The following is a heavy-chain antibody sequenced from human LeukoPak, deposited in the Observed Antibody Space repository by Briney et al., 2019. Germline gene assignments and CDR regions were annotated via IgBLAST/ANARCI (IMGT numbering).Heavy chain of an antibody. Sequence: GGSLRLSCAVSGFTLRSYGMHWVRQAPGKGLGWVAGVWFDGSKKSYADSVKGRFTISRDSSKNTLSLQMNSLRSEDTAVSYCARGYGNSGYNYFDYWGQGTLLTVSS. CDR1: GFTLRSYG. D-gene: IGHD2/OR15-2a*01. CDR3: ARGYGNSGYNYFDY. J-gene: IGHJ4*02. CDR2: VWFDGSKK. V-gene: IGHV3-33*01.